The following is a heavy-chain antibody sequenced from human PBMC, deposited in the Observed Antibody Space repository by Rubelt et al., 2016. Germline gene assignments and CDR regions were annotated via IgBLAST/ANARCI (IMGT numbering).Heavy chain of an antibody. CDR2: INPSGGST. D-gene: IGHD3-22*01. Sequence: QVQLVQSGAEVKKPGASVKVSCKASGYTFTSYYMHWVRQAPGQGLEWMGIINPSGGSTSYVQKFQGRFTMTRDTATSTVYMELSSLRSEDTAVYYCARYKRSHPSPLSSGYYYMDYWGQGTLVTVSS. V-gene: IGHV1-46*01. CDR3: ARYKRSHPSPLSSGYYYMDY. CDR1: GYTFTSYY. J-gene: IGHJ4*02.